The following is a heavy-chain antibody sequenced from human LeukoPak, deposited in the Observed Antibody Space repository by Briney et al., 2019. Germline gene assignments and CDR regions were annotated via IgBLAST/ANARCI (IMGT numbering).Heavy chain of an antibody. D-gene: IGHD3-10*02. CDR1: GFSFSDYS. CDR2: ISYDEKTE. V-gene: IGHV3-30*04. Sequence: GGSLRLSCAASGFSFSDYSMHWVRQAPGKGLEWVAVISYDEKTEYYADSVKGRFTISRDNAKNSLYLQMNSLRAEDTAVYYCAELGITMIGGVWGKGTTVTISS. CDR3: AELGITMIGGV. J-gene: IGHJ6*04.